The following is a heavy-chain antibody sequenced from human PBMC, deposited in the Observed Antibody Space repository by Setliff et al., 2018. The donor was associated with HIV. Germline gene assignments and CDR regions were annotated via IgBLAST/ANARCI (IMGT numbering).Heavy chain of an antibody. D-gene: IGHD6-6*01. CDR1: GFTFTSSA. CDR2: IVVGSGST. CDR3: ARWYGFHSSSSVLGF. J-gene: IGHJ4*02. V-gene: IGHV1-58*02. Sequence: SVKVSCKASGFTFTSSAMQWVRQARGQRLEWIGWIVVGSGSTTYAQKFQGRVTMTRDMSTSTVCMELSSLRSEDRAMYYCARWYGFHSSSSVLGFWGQGTLVTVSS.